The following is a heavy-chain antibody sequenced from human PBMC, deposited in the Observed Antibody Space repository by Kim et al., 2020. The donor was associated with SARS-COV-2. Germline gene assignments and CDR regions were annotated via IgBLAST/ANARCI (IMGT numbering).Heavy chain of an antibody. Sequence: RYSPSFQGQVTISADKSISTAYLQWSSLKASDTAMYYCASFEPRGWFDPWGQGTLVTVSS. J-gene: IGHJ5*02. V-gene: IGHV5-51*01. CDR3: ASFEPRGWFDP. D-gene: IGHD3-10*01.